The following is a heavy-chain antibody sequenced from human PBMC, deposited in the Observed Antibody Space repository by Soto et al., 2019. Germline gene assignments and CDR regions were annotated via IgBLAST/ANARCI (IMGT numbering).Heavy chain of an antibody. CDR2: IIPIFGTA. D-gene: IGHD2-2*01. CDR1: GGTFSSYA. Sequence: QVQLVQSGAEVKKPGSSVKVSCKASGGTFSSYAISWVRQAPGQGLEWMGGIIPIFGTANYAQKFQGRVTITSDDSTSTDYMELSSRRSEDTGVYYCARGSGSCISTSCLGVYFDYWGQGTLVTVSS. J-gene: IGHJ4*02. CDR3: ARGSGSCISTSCLGVYFDY. V-gene: IGHV1-69*05.